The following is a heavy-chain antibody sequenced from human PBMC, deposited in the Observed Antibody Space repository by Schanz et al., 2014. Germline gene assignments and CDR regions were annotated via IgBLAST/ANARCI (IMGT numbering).Heavy chain of an antibody. D-gene: IGHD3-10*01. V-gene: IGHV3-30*04. CDR3: ARGDMVRGVFDY. CDR2: ISYDGNNK. Sequence: QVQLVESGGGVVQPGRSLRLSCAASGFTFSSYAMHWVRQAPGKGLEWVALISYDGNNKYYADSVKGRFTISRDNSKNTLYLRMISLRAEDTAVYYCARGDMVRGVFDYWGQGTLVTVSS. J-gene: IGHJ4*02. CDR1: GFTFSSYA.